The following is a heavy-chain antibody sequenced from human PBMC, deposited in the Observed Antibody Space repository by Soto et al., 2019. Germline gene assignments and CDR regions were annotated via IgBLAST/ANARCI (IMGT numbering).Heavy chain of an antibody. Sequence: QVQLVQSGAEVKKPGASVKVSCKASGYTFTSYDINWERQATGQGLEWMGWMNPNSGNTGYAQKFQGRVTMTRNTSISTAYMELSSLRSEDTAVYYCAFGYSYGREALFDYWGQGTLVTVSS. CDR1: GYTFTSYD. CDR2: MNPNSGNT. V-gene: IGHV1-8*01. CDR3: AFGYSYGREALFDY. J-gene: IGHJ4*02. D-gene: IGHD5-18*01.